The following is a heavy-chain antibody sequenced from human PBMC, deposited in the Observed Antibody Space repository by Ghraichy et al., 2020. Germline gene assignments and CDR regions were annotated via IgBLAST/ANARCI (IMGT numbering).Heavy chain of an antibody. Sequence: ASVKVSCKASGYTFTGYYIHWVRQAPGQGLEWVGWINPNSGDTNYAQKFQGRVTMTRDTSISTAYMELSRLRSDDTAVYYCARDDGDSGLYYWGQGTLVAVSS. V-gene: IGHV1-2*02. CDR3: ARDDGDSGLYY. CDR2: INPNSGDT. J-gene: IGHJ4*02. D-gene: IGHD4-17*01. CDR1: GYTFTGYY.